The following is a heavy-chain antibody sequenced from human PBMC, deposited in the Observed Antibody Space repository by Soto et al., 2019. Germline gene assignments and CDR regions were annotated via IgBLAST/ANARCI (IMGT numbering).Heavy chain of an antibody. J-gene: IGHJ4*02. CDR1: GFTFSTHA. V-gene: IGHV3-23*01. CDR2: IGGRGGRSDGTA. Sequence: EVQLSESGGGLVQPGGSLRISCVGSGFTFSTHAMSWVRQAPGKGLEWVSGIGGRGGRSDGTAYYADSLKGRFTISRDNSKNTLYLQMNSLRGDDTAIYYCTKGYYYDSGGYPFFDYWGQGTLVTVSS. CDR3: TKGYYYDSGGYPFFDY. D-gene: IGHD3-22*01.